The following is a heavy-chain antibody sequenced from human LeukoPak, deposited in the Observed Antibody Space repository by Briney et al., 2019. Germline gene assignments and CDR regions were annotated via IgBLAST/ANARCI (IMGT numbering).Heavy chain of an antibody. CDR3: ARQGPIAVAGRVDY. V-gene: IGHV3-66*04. CDR2: IYSGGST. J-gene: IGHJ4*02. Sequence: QPGGSLRLSCAASGFTVSSNYMSWVRQAPGKGLEWVSVIYSGGSTYYADSVKGRFTISRDNSKNTLYLQMNSLRAEDTAVYYCARQGPIAVAGRVDYWGQGTRVTVPS. CDR1: GFTVSSNY. D-gene: IGHD6-19*01.